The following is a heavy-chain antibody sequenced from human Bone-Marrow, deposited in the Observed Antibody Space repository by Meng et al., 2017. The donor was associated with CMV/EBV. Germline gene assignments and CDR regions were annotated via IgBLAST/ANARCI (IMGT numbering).Heavy chain of an antibody. CDR2: IRYDGSTK. V-gene: IGHV3-30*02. D-gene: IGHD3-22*01. Sequence: GGSLRLSCAVSGFTFNTYGMHWVRQAPGKGLEWVAFIRYDGSTKNFADSIKGRFTMSRDNSKNTLYLRMNSLRTEDTAVYYCAKAPYSYDTIATGGWGQGTLVTVSS. CDR1: GFTFNTYG. CDR3: AKAPYSYDTIATGG. J-gene: IGHJ4*02.